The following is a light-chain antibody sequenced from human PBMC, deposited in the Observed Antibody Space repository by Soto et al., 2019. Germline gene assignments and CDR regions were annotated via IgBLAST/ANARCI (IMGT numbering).Light chain of an antibody. CDR1: SSNIGAGYD. CDR2: GNS. CDR3: LSYDSSLSGWV. Sequence: QSVLTQPPSVSGAPGQRVTISCTGGSSNIGAGYDVHWYQQLPGTAPKLLIYGNSNRPSGVPDRFSGSKSGNSASLAITGLQAEDEADYYCLSYDSSLSGWVFGGGTKLTVL. J-gene: IGLJ3*02. V-gene: IGLV1-40*01.